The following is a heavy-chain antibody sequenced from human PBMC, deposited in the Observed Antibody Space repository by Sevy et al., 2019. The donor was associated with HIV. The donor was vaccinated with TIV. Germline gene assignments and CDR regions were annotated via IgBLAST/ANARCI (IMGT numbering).Heavy chain of an antibody. Sequence: GGSLRLSCAASGFTLSIYAMRWVRQAPGKGLEWVSLISSGGDTWYADSVKGRFTISRDNSKNTLFLQMNSLGAEDTAVYYCAKDLGSRNFFDWWGQGTLVTVSS. J-gene: IGHJ4*02. CDR3: AKDLGSRNFFDW. CDR2: ISSGGDT. CDR1: GFTLSIYA. V-gene: IGHV3-23*01.